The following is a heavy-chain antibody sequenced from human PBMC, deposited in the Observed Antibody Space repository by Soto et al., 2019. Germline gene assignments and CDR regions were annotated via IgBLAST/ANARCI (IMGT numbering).Heavy chain of an antibody. V-gene: IGHV4-31*03. CDR1: GGSISSGGYY. Sequence: SETLSLTCTVSGGSISSGGYYWSWIRQHPGKGLEWIGYIYYSGSTYYNPSLKSRVTISVDTSKNQFSPKLSSVTAADTAVYYCARERKGYCSGGSCYPDARAWFDPWGQGTLVTVSS. D-gene: IGHD2-15*01. CDR2: IYYSGST. J-gene: IGHJ5*02. CDR3: ARERKGYCSGGSCYPDARAWFDP.